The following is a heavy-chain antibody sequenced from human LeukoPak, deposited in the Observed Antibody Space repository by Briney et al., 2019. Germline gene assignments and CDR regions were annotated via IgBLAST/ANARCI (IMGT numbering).Heavy chain of an antibody. Sequence: SGGSLRLSCAASGFTFSSYSMNWVRQAPGKGLEWVSSISSSSSYIYYADSVKGRFTISRDNAKNSLYLQMNRLRAEDTAVYYCARVAYCSSTSCYKMYSDYWGQGTLVTVSS. CDR3: ARVAYCSSTSCYKMYSDY. CDR2: ISSSSSYI. D-gene: IGHD2-2*01. CDR1: GFTFSSYS. V-gene: IGHV3-21*01. J-gene: IGHJ4*02.